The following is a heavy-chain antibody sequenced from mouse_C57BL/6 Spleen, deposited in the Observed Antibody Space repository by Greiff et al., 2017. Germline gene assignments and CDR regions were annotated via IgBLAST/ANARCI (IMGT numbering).Heavy chain of an antibody. CDR1: GYAFSSSW. V-gene: IGHV1-82*01. Sequence: QVQLQQSGPELVKPGASVKISCKASGYAFSSSWMNWVKQRPGKGLEWIGRIYPGDGDTNYNGKFKGKATLTADKSSSTAYMQLSSLTSEDSAVYFCARYPGGSNYWFAYWGQGTLVTVSA. J-gene: IGHJ3*01. CDR2: IYPGDGDT. D-gene: IGHD2-5*01. CDR3: ARYPGGSNYWFAY.